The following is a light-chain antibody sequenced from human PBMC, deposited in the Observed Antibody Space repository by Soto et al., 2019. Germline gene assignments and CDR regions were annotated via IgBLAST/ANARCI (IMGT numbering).Light chain of an antibody. Sequence: DIVLTQSPATLSLSPGERASLSCRTSQSVGTSLAWYQQRPGQAPRLLLSAASTRATGIPARFSGSGTGTGFPLTLSGLQPEDVAVYYCQQRVNWPPRDTFGQGTKVDIQ. V-gene: IGKV3-11*01. CDR1: QSVGTS. CDR2: AAS. CDR3: QQRVNWPPRDT. J-gene: IGKJ2*01.